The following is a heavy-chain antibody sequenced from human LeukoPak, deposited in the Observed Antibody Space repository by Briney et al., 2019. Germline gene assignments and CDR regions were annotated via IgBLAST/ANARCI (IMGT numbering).Heavy chain of an antibody. J-gene: IGHJ4*02. Sequence: PGGSLRLSCAASGFTFSDFYMSWIRQAPGKRLEWVSYISTSGNTIYYADSVKGRFTISRDNAKNSLYLQMNSLSADDTALYYCARGSRTMAYWGQGTLVTVSS. CDR1: GFTFSDFY. CDR3: ARGSRTMAY. V-gene: IGHV3-11*01. CDR2: ISTSGNTI. D-gene: IGHD5-24*01.